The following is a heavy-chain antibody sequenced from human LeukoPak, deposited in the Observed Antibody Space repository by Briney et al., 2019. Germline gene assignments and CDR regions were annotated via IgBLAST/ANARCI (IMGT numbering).Heavy chain of an antibody. CDR2: TYYSGST. CDR3: ARHEFVAVAGSAFDY. V-gene: IGHV4-59*08. CDR1: GGSISSYY. D-gene: IGHD6-19*01. Sequence: SETLSLTCTVSGGSISSYYWSWIRQPPGKGLEWIGYTYYSGSTNYNPSLKSRVTISVDTSKNQFSLKLSSVTAADTAVYYCARHEFVAVAGSAFDYWGQGTLVTVSS. J-gene: IGHJ4*02.